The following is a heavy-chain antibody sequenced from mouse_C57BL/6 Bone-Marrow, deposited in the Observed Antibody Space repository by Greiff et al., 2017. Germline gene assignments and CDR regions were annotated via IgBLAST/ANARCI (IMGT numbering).Heavy chain of an antibody. Sequence: EVHLVESGAELVRPGASVKLSCTASGFNIKDYYMHWVKQRPEQGLEWIGRIDPEDGDTEYAPKFQGKATMTADTSSNTAYLQLSSLTSEDTAVYYCTTGLYYYGSSPYWYFDVWGTGTTVTVSS. J-gene: IGHJ1*03. CDR2: IDPEDGDT. CDR3: TTGLYYYGSSPYWYFDV. D-gene: IGHD1-1*01. V-gene: IGHV14-1*01. CDR1: GFNIKDYY.